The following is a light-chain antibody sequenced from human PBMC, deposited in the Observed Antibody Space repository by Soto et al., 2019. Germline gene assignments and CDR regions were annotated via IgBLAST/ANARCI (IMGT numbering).Light chain of an antibody. Sequence: SVLAQPASVSGSPGQSITISCTGTSKEDGSYNLVSWYQQHPGKAPKLMIYEVSKRPSGVSNRFSGSKSGNTASLTISGLQAEDEADYYCCSYAGSSTFPYVFGTGTKVTVL. CDR2: EVS. J-gene: IGLJ1*01. CDR3: CSYAGSSTFPYV. CDR1: SKEDGSYNL. V-gene: IGLV2-23*02.